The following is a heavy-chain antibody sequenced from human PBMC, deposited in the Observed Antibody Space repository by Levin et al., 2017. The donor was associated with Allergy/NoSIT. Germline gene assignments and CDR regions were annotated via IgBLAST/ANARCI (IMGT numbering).Heavy chain of an antibody. Sequence: ASVKVSCKAFGYTFTGYYMHWMRQAPGQGLEWMGCINPNSGGTQYAQKFQGRVTMTGDTSISTAYMELSRLRSDDTAVYYCTRDSYGYGDSEFWGQGTLVTVSS. CDR1: GYTFTGYY. J-gene: IGHJ4*02. D-gene: IGHD4-17*01. CDR2: INPNSGGT. V-gene: IGHV1-2*02. CDR3: TRDSYGYGDSEF.